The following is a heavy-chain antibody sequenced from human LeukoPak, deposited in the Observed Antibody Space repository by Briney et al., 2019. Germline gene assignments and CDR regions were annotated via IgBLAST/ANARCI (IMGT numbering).Heavy chain of an antibody. Sequence: GASVKVSCKASGYTFSNFDINWVRQATGQGLEWMGWMNPNTGDTGYAQKFQGRVSITTNTSINTAYMELSSLRSEDTAVYYCARVESGYDSRLYYYYMDVWGKGTTVTVSS. D-gene: IGHD3-22*01. V-gene: IGHV1-8*03. J-gene: IGHJ6*03. CDR3: ARVESGYDSRLYYYYMDV. CDR2: MNPNTGDT. CDR1: GYTFSNFD.